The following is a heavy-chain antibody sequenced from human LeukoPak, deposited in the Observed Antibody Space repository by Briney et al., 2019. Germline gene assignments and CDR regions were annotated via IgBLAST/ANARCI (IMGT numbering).Heavy chain of an antibody. CDR3: ARDAYYDSSGYERFYYGMDV. D-gene: IGHD3-22*01. CDR2: ISAYNGNT. Sequence: ASVKVSCKASGYTFTSYGISWVRQAPGQGLEWMGRISAYNGNTNYAQKLQGRVTMTTDTSTSTAYMELRSLRSDDTAVYYCARDAYYDSSGYERFYYGMDVWGQGTTVTVSS. CDR1: GYTFTSYG. J-gene: IGHJ6*02. V-gene: IGHV1-18*01.